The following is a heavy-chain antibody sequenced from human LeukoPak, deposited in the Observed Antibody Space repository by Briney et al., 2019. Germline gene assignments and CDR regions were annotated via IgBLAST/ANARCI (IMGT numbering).Heavy chain of an antibody. CDR3: ARSDPPDYYGSGTHAFDI. CDR2: INPNSGGT. Sequence: VPSVKLSRKASGYTFTGYYMHWVRQAPGQGLEWVGWINPNSGGTNYAQKFQGWVTMTRDTSISTAYMELSRLRSDDTAVYYCARSDPPDYYGSGTHAFDIWGQGTMVTVSS. V-gene: IGHV1-2*04. CDR1: GYTFTGYY. J-gene: IGHJ3*02. D-gene: IGHD3-10*01.